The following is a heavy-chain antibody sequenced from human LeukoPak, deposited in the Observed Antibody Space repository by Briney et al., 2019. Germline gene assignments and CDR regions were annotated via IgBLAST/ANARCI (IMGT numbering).Heavy chain of an antibody. CDR1: GLTFSSYA. V-gene: IGHV3-64*04. J-gene: IGHJ3*02. CDR3: ARDVGFIVGATPGAFDI. D-gene: IGHD1-26*01. Sequence: GGSLRLSCSASGLTFSSYAIHWVRQAPGKGLEYISSISSNGGSTYYADSVKGRFTISRDNTKNTLYLQMNSLRADDTAVYYCARDVGFIVGATPGAFDIWGQGTMVTVSS. CDR2: ISSNGGST.